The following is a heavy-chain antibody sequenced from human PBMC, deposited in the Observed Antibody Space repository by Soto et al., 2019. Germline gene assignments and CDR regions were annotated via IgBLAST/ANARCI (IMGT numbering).Heavy chain of an antibody. Sequence: GSLRLSCAASGFTVSSNYMSWVRQAPGKGLEWVSVIYSGGSTYYADSGKGRFTISRHNSKNTLYLQMNSLRAEDTAVYYCARESAVAGGYYFDYWGQGTLVTVSS. J-gene: IGHJ4*02. CDR1: GFTVSSNY. CDR2: IYSGGST. D-gene: IGHD6-19*01. V-gene: IGHV3-53*04. CDR3: ARESAVAGGYYFDY.